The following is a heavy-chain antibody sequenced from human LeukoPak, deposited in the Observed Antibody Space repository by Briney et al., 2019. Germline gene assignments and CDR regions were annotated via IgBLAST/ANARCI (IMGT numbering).Heavy chain of an antibody. CDR3: ATSNEVKAAPYAR. CDR1: GVSISSYY. Sequence: SETLSLTYTVSGVSISSYYWSWVGQPPGKGLEWSRYIFTSGWTDYNPSLKSRVTMSVDTSKNQLSMEMRFLTAADTAVYYCATSNEVKAAPYARWGQGTLVTAPS. J-gene: IGHJ4*02. CDR2: IFTSGWT. V-gene: IGHV4-4*09. D-gene: IGHD1-1*01.